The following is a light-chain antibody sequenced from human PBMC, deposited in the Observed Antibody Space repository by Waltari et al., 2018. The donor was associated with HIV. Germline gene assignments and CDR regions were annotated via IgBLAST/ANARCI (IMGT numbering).Light chain of an antibody. V-gene: IGLV2-14*03. J-gene: IGLJ3*02. CDR2: DVS. CDR1: GKDLGAYDY. CDR3: CSYTSSDTWV. Sequence: QSALTQSASVSGSPGQSVTVSCSGSGKDLGAYDYVSWFQQHPDKAPQLIIFDVSKRPSGISDRFSASKSGNTASLTISGLQPEDEADYFCCSYTSSDTWVFGGGTKVTVL.